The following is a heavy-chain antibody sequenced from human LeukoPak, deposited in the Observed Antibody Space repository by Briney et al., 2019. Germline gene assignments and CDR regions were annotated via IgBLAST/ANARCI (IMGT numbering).Heavy chain of an antibody. J-gene: IGHJ4*02. CDR3: AKAPVTSCRGAFCYPFDY. D-gene: IGHD2-15*01. CDR2: MSSSDDGR. CDR1: DFSFATYG. V-gene: IGHV3-23*01. Sequence: GGSLRLSCAASDFSFATYGMGWVRQAPGKGLEWVSAMSSSDDGRYYAASVRGRFTISRDTSRSTLYLQMNSLRAEDAAVYYCAKAPVTSCRGAFCYPFDYWGQGTLVTVSS.